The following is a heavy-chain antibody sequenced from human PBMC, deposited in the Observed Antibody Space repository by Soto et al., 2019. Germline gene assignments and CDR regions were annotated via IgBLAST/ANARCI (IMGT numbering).Heavy chain of an antibody. CDR3: ASLRYYYDSSGYSSFDY. CDR1: GYTFTSYG. D-gene: IGHD3-22*01. Sequence: ASVKVSCKASGYTFTSYGISWVRQAPGQGLEWMGWISAYNGITNYAQKLQGRVTMTTDTSTSTAYMELRSLRSDDTAVYYCASLRYYYDSSGYSSFDYWGQGTLVTVSS. CDR2: ISAYNGIT. J-gene: IGHJ4*02. V-gene: IGHV1-18*01.